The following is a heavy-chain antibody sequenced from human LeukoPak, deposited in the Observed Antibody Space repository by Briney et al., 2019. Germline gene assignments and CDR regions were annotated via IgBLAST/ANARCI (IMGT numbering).Heavy chain of an antibody. CDR3: ARVSPAGITFGGPTIY. CDR2: INHSGST. Sequence: SETLSLXCAVYGGSFSGYYWSWIRQPPGKELEWIGEINHSGSTNYNPSLKSRVTISVDTSKNQFSLKLSSVTAADTAVYYCARVSPAGITFGGPTIYWGQGTLVTVSS. V-gene: IGHV4-34*01. D-gene: IGHD3-16*01. CDR1: GGSFSGYY. J-gene: IGHJ4*02.